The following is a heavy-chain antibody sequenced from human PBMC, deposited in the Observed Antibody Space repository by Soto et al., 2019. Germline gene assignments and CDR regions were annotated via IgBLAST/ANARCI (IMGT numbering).Heavy chain of an antibody. CDR2: FDPEDGET. CDR1: GYTLTELS. Sequence: RASVKVSCKVSGYTLTELSMHWVRQAPGKGLEWMGGFDPEDGETIYAQKFQGRVTMTEDTSTDTAYMELSSLRSEDTAVYYCATDRGTPYSSGWPFDYWGQGTLVTVS. D-gene: IGHD6-19*01. CDR3: ATDRGTPYSSGWPFDY. J-gene: IGHJ4*02. V-gene: IGHV1-24*01.